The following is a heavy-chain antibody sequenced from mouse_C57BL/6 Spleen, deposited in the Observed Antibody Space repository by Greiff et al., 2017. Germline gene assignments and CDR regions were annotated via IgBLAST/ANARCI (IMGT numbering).Heavy chain of an antibody. J-gene: IGHJ2*01. CDR2: IRNKANGYTT. Sequence: EVQLVESGGGLVQPGGSLSLSCAASGFTFTDYYMSWVRQPPGKALEWLGFIRNKANGYTTEYSASVKGRFTISRDNSQSILYLQMNALRAEDSATCYCARHSYYYGRYFDYWGQGTTLTVSS. D-gene: IGHD1-1*01. CDR1: GFTFTDYY. CDR3: ARHSYYYGRYFDY. V-gene: IGHV7-3*01.